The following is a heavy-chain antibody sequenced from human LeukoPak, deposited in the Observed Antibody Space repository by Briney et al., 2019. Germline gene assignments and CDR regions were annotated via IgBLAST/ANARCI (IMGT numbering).Heavy chain of an antibody. D-gene: IGHD2/OR15-2a*01. Sequence: GGSLRLSCAASGFTVSSNYMSWVRQAPGKGLEWVSVIYSGGSTYYADSVKGRFTISRDNSKNTLYLQMNSLRAEDTAVYYCVRDPDCGVLYFVWGKGTTVTVSS. CDR2: IYSGGST. CDR1: GFTVSSNY. V-gene: IGHV3-53*01. J-gene: IGHJ6*04. CDR3: VRDPDCGVLYFV.